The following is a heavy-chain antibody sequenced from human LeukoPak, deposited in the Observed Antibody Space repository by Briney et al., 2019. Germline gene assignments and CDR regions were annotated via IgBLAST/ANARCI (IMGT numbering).Heavy chain of an antibody. CDR1: GGSISSSSYY. CDR2: MYYSGST. D-gene: IGHD3-22*01. J-gene: IGHJ4*02. Sequence: SETLSLTCIVSGGSISSSSYYWGWIRQPPGTGLEWIGNMYYSGSTYYNPSLKSRVTLSVDTSKNQFSLKLSSVTAADTAVYYCARQYYYDSSGYYFGYWGQGTLVTVSS. CDR3: ARQYYYDSSGYYFGY. V-gene: IGHV4-39*01.